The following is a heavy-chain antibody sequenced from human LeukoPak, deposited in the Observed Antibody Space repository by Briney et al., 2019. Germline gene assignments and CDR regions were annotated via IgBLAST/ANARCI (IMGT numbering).Heavy chain of an antibody. J-gene: IGHJ5*02. V-gene: IGHV4-59*08. Sequence: SESLSLTCTVSGGSISSYYWSWIRQPPGKGLEWIGYISYSGTTNYNPSLQSRVTISVDTSKNQFSLKLSSVTAADTAVYYCARAPQGWFDPWGQGTLVTVSS. CDR3: ARAPQGWFDP. CDR2: ISYSGTT. CDR1: GGSISSYY.